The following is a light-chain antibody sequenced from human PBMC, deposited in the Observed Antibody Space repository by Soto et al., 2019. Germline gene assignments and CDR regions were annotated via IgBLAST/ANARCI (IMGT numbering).Light chain of an antibody. Sequence: DIVMTQSPDSLAVSLGERATINCKSSQSVLYSSNNKNYLAWYQQKPGQPPKLLIYWASTRESGVPDRFSGSWSGTDFTLTISSLQGGDVEVYYCQQYYSNPQTFGQGTKVEIK. CDR1: QSVLYSSNNKNY. V-gene: IGKV4-1*01. CDR2: WAS. CDR3: QQYYSNPQT. J-gene: IGKJ1*01.